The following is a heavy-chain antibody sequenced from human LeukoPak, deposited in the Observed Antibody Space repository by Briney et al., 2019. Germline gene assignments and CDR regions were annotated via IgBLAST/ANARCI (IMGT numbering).Heavy chain of an antibody. V-gene: IGHV1-8*01. CDR1: GYTFTSYD. D-gene: IGHD3-10*01. CDR3: AVLWFGEPYFDY. CDR2: MNPNSGNT. Sequence: ASVKVSCKASGYTFTSYDINWVRQATGQGLEWMGWMNPNSGNTGYAQKFQGRVTMTRDTSTSTVYMELSSLRSEDTAVYYCAVLWFGEPYFDYWGQGTLVTVSS. J-gene: IGHJ4*02.